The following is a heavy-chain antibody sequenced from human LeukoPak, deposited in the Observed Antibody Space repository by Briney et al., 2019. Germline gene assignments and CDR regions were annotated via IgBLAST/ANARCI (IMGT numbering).Heavy chain of an antibody. J-gene: IGHJ4*02. D-gene: IGHD5-18*01. V-gene: IGHV4-59*08. Sequence: SETLSLTCTGSGGSISSYYWSWIRQPPGKGLEWIGYIYYSGSTNYNPSLKSRVTISVDTSKNQFSLKLSSVTAADTAVYYCARQGYSYGPADYWGQGTLVTVSS. CDR2: IYYSGST. CDR3: ARQGYSYGPADY. CDR1: GGSISSYY.